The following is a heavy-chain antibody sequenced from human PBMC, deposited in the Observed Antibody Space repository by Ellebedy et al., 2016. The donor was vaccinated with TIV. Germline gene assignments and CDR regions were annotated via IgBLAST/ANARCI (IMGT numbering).Heavy chain of an antibody. CDR1: GYTFTGYY. CDR2: INPNSGGT. V-gene: IGHV1-2*02. Sequence: AASVKVSCKASGYTFTGYYMHWLRQAPGQGLEWMGWINPNSGGTNYAQKFQGRVTMTRDTSISTAYMELSRLRSDDTAVYYCARTRGYSGYDSYGMDVWGQGTTVTVSS. CDR3: ARTRGYSGYDSYGMDV. D-gene: IGHD5-12*01. J-gene: IGHJ6*02.